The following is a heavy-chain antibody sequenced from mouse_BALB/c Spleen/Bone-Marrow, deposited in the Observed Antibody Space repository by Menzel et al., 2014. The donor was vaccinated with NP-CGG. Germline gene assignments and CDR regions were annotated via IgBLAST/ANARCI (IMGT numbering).Heavy chain of an antibody. CDR1: DYTFTSYW. CDR3: ARTFQPRRAMDY. V-gene: IGHV1-74*01. Sequence: VQGVESGPELVRPGASVKMSCKASDYTFTSYWMHWVKQRPGQGLEWIGMIDPSNSETRLNQKFKDKATLNVDKSSNTAYMHLSSLTSEDSAVYYCARTFQPRRAMDYWGQGSSVTVSS. J-gene: IGHJ4*01. D-gene: IGHD6-1*01. CDR2: IDPSNSET.